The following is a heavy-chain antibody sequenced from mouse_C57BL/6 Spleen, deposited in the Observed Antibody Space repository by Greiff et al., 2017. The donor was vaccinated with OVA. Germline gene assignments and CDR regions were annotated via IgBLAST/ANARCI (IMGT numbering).Heavy chain of an antibody. V-gene: IGHV1-81*01. D-gene: IGHD2-5*01. CDR1: GYTFTSYG. CDR3: ASYYSNHWYFDV. J-gene: IGHJ1*03. CDR2: IYPRSGNT. Sequence: QVQLQQSGAELARPGASVKLSCKASGYTFTSYGISWVKQRTGQGLEWIGEIYPRSGNTYHNEKFKGKATLTADKSSSTAYMELRSLTSEDSAVYFCASYYSNHWYFDVWGTGTTVTVSS.